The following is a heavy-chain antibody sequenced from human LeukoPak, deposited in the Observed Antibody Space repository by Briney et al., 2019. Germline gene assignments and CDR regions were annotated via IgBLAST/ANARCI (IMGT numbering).Heavy chain of an antibody. CDR1: GFTFSNYA. V-gene: IGHV3-30*04. J-gene: IGHJ3*02. D-gene: IGHD3-10*01. CDR3: AGSGSPGAFDI. CDR2: ISYDGSNK. Sequence: GGSLRLSCASSGFTFSNYAMHWVRQAPGKGLEWVAVISYDGSNKYYAASVKGRFTISRDNSTNTLYLQMNSLRAEDTAVYYCAGSGSPGAFDIWGQGTMVTVSS.